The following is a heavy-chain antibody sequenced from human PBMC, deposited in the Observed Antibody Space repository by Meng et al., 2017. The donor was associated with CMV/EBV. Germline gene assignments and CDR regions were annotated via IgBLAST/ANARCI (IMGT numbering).Heavy chain of an antibody. CDR1: GGPSSSSRYY. V-gene: IGHV4-39*07. CDR3: AREGSGDYYDFWSGQGFDP. J-gene: IGHJ5*02. D-gene: IGHD3-3*01. Sequence: SETLSLTCSVSGGPSSSSRYYWGWIRQPPGKGLEWIGSIYYSGSTYYSSSLKSRVTISVDTSKNQVSLKLSSVTASDTAVYYCAREGSGDYYDFWSGQGFDPWGQGTLVTVSS. CDR2: IYYSGST.